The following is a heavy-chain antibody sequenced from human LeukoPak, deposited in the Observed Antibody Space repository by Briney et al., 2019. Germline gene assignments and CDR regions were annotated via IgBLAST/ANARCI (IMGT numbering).Heavy chain of an antibody. V-gene: IGHV3-23*01. D-gene: IGHD5-24*01. J-gene: IGHJ4*02. Sequence: GGSLRLSCAASGFTFSSYAMTWVRQAPGKGLEWVSSISAGGYNTYYADSVRGRFTISRDNAKNTLYMQMNSLRVEDTAVYYCVRDLWGDRDGFFDSWGPGTVVTVSS. CDR3: VRDLWGDRDGFFDS. CDR1: GFTFSSYA. CDR2: ISAGGYNT.